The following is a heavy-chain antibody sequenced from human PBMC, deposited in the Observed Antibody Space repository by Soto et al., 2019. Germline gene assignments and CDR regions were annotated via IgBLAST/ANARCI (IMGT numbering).Heavy chain of an antibody. Sequence: QVQLQESGPGLVKPSQTLSLTCTVSGGSISSGDYYWSWIRQPPGKGLEWIGYIYYSGGTYYNPSLKSRVTISVDTSKNQFSLKLSSVTAADTAVYYCASSGYCTNGVCYTLFDPWCQGTLVTVSS. J-gene: IGHJ5*02. D-gene: IGHD2-8*01. V-gene: IGHV4-30-4*01. CDR2: IYYSGGT. CDR3: ASSGYCTNGVCYTLFDP. CDR1: GGSISSGDYY.